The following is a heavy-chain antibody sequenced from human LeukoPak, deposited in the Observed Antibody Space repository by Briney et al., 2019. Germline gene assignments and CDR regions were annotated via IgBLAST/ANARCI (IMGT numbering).Heavy chain of an antibody. CDR2: IYYSGST. D-gene: IGHD6-13*01. V-gene: IGHV4-59*08. J-gene: IGHJ2*01. Sequence: SETLSLTCTVSGGSISSYYWSWIRQPPGKGLEWIGYIYYSGSTNYNPSLKSRVTISVDTSKNQFSLKLSSVTAADTAVYYCARHNISSSWYFDLWGRGTLVTVSS. CDR3: ARHNISSSWYFDL. CDR1: GGSISSYY.